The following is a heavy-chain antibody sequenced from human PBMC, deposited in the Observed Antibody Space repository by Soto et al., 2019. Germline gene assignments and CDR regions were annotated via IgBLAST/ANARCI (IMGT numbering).Heavy chain of an antibody. CDR2: IWYDGSNK. V-gene: IGHV3-30*02. J-gene: IGHJ6*02. D-gene: IGHD3-22*01. Sequence: GGSLRLSCAASGFTFSSYGMHRVRQAPGKGLEWVAVIWYDGSNKYYADSVKGRFTISRDNSKNTLYLQMNSLRAEDTAVYYCAKRDYYYDSSGYPSTSRGMDVWGQGTTVTVSS. CDR1: GFTFSSYG. CDR3: AKRDYYYDSSGYPSTSRGMDV.